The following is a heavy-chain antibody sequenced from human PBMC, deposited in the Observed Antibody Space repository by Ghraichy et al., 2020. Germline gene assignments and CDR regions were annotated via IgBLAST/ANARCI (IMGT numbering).Heavy chain of an antibody. D-gene: IGHD2-21*01. CDR1: GGSFNNYA. V-gene: IGHV1-69*13. CDR2: TVPFFGTS. J-gene: IGHJ5*02. CDR3: ATGAIGFCGRDCHYGRIDR. Sequence: SVKVSCRASGGSFNNYAVSWVRQAPGQGLEWMGWTVPFFGTSNYAQYFQDRVRIIADESTGTAHMELTSLRSDDTAVYYCATGAIGFCGRDCHYGRIDRWGQGTLVTVSS.